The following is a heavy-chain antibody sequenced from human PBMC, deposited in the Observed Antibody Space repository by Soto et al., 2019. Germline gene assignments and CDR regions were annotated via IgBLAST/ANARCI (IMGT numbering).Heavy chain of an antibody. Sequence: GGSLRLSCAASGFTVSSNYMSWVRQAPGKGLEWVSVIYSGGSTYYADSVKGRFTISRDNSKNTLYLQMNSLRAEDTAVYYCARGLLWFGELSEGYFDYWGQGTLVTVSS. V-gene: IGHV3-66*01. D-gene: IGHD3-10*01. J-gene: IGHJ4*02. CDR3: ARGLLWFGELSEGYFDY. CDR2: IYSGGST. CDR1: GFTVSSNY.